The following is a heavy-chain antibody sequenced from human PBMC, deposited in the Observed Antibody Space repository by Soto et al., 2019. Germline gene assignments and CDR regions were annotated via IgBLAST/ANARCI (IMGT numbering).Heavy chain of an antibody. V-gene: IGHV1-3*01. CDR2: INAGNGDT. CDR1: GYTFSNYV. CDR3: ARVKGLISGSYYYY. D-gene: IGHD1-26*01. J-gene: IGHJ4*02. Sequence: ASVKVSCKASGYTFSNYVMHWVRQAPGQRLEWMGWINAGNGDTKYSQKFQGRVTITRDTSASTAYMELSSLRSEDTAVYYCARVKGLISGSYYYYWGQGTLVTVSS.